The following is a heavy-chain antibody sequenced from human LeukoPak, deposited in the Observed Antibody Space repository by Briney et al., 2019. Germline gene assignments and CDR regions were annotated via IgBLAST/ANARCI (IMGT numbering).Heavy chain of an antibody. CDR2: INHSGST. CDR1: GGSFSGYY. V-gene: IGHV4-34*01. CDR3: ARVQDFETRGYYLGY. D-gene: IGHD3-22*01. Sequence: SETLSLTCGVYGGSFSGYYYNWIRQPPGKGLEWIGEINHSGSTNYNPSLKSRVTMSVDTFKNQFSLILSSVTAADTAVYYCARVQDFETRGYYLGYWGHGTLVTVSS. J-gene: IGHJ4*01.